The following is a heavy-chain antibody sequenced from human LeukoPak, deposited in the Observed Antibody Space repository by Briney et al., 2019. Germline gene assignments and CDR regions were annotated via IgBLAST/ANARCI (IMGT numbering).Heavy chain of an antibody. D-gene: IGHD3-22*01. Sequence: PGGSLRLSCAASAFTFSTYWMSWVRQAPGKGLEWVANMNRDGSEKHYVDSVKGRFTISRDNAKNSLSLQMNSLRVDDTAVYYCARDRGYSTFDYWGQGTLVTVSS. CDR1: AFTFSTYW. V-gene: IGHV3-7*01. J-gene: IGHJ4*02. CDR2: MNRDGSEK. CDR3: ARDRGYSTFDY.